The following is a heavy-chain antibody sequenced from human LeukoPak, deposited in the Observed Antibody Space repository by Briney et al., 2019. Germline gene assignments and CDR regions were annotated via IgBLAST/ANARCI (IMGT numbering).Heavy chain of an antibody. CDR3: ATSGRIKGDAFDI. CDR2: ISYDGSNK. J-gene: IGHJ3*02. D-gene: IGHD1-26*01. V-gene: IGHV3-30*03. Sequence: GGSLRLSCAASGFAFSSYGMHWVRQAPGQGLEWVGVISYDGSNKYYADSVKGRFTISRDNSKNTLYLQMNSLRAEDTAVYYCATSGRIKGDAFDIWGQGTMVTVPS. CDR1: GFAFSSYG.